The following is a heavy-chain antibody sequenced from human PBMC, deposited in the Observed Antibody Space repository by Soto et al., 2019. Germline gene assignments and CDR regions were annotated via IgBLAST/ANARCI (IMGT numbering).Heavy chain of an antibody. CDR1: GFTFSSYA. CDR2: ISGSGGST. CDR3: AKDGGGNSNYHNFAFDI. D-gene: IGHD4-4*01. Sequence: GESLKISCAASGFTFSSYAMSWVRQAPGKGLEWVSAISGSGGSTYYADSVKGRFTISRDNSKNTLYLQMNSLRAEDTAVYYCAKDGGGNSNYHNFAFDIWGQGTMVTVSS. J-gene: IGHJ3*02. V-gene: IGHV3-23*01.